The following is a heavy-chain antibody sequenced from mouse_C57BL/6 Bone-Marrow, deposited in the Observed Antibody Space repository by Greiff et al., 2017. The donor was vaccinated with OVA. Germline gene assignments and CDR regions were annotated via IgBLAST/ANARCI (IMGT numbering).Heavy chain of an antibody. D-gene: IGHD2-4*01. CDR3: TPGLPDY. J-gene: IGHJ2*01. V-gene: IGHV14-4*01. CDR1: GFNIKDDY. CDR2: IDPENGDT. Sequence: VQLKESGAELVRPGASVKLSCTASGFNIKDDYMHWVKQRPEQGLEWIGWIDPENGDTEYASKFQGKATITADTSSNTAYLQLSSLTSEYTAVYYCTPGLPDYWGQGTTLTVSS.